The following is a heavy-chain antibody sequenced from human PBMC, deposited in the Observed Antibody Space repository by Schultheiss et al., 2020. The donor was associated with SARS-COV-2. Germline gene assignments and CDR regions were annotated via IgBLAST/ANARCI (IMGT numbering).Heavy chain of an antibody. D-gene: IGHD2-2*02. CDR2: IYTSGST. Sequence: SQTLSLTCTVSGGSISSYYWSWIRQPAGKGLEWIGRIYTSGSTNYNPSLKSRVTISVDTSKNQFSLKLSSVTAADTAVYYCARGRGCSSTSCYIGYYYYYGMDVWGQGTTVTV. CDR1: GGSISSYY. CDR3: ARGRGCSSTSCYIGYYYYYGMDV. J-gene: IGHJ6*02. V-gene: IGHV4-4*07.